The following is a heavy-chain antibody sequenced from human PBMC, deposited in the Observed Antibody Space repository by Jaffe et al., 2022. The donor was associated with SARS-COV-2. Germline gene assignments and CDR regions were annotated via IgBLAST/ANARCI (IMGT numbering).Heavy chain of an antibody. CDR2: ISGSGGST. Sequence: EVQLLESGGGLVQPGGSLRLSCAASGFTFSSYAMSWVRQAPGKGLEWVSAISGSGGSTYYADSVKGRFTISRDNSKNTLYLQMNSLRAEDTAVYYCAKPPSEYSSSLWEYYFDYWGQGTLVTVSS. CDR1: GFTFSSYA. CDR3: AKPPSEYSSSLWEYYFDY. J-gene: IGHJ4*02. V-gene: IGHV3-23*01. D-gene: IGHD6-13*01.